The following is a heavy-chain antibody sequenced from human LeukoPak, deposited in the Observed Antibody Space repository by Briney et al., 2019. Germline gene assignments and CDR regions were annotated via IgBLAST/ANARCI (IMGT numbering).Heavy chain of an antibody. Sequence: GGSLRLSCAASGFTFSRYWMSWVRQAPGKGLEWVANIKQDGSEKYYVDSVKGRFTISRDNAKNSLYLQMNSLRAEDTAVYYCARDRSIPDYWGQGTLVTVSS. D-gene: IGHD3-3*02. V-gene: IGHV3-7*01. CDR1: GFTFSRYW. J-gene: IGHJ4*02. CDR2: IKQDGSEK. CDR3: ARDRSIPDY.